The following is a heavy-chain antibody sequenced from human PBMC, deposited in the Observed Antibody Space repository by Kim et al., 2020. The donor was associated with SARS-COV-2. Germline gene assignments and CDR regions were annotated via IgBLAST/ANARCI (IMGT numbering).Heavy chain of an antibody. Sequence: TNYAQKLQGRVTMTTDTSTSTAYMELRSLRSDDTAVYYCARGPSSFYFDYWGQGTLVTVSS. V-gene: IGHV1-18*01. D-gene: IGHD2-15*01. J-gene: IGHJ4*02. CDR3: ARGPSSFYFDY. CDR2: T.